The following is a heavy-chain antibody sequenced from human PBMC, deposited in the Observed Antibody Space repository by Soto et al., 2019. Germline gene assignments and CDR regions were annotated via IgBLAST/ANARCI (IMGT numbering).Heavy chain of an antibody. D-gene: IGHD3-3*01. J-gene: IGHJ5*02. CDR3: ARQAVTIFGVVIATYNWFDP. V-gene: IGHV4-39*01. CDR2: IYYSGST. Sequence: SETLSLTCTVSGGSISSSSYYWGWIRQPPGKGLEWIGSIYYSGSTYYNPSLKSRVTISVDTSKNQFPLKLSSVTAADTAVYYCARQAVTIFGVVIATYNWFDPWGQGTLVIVSS. CDR1: GGSISSSSYY.